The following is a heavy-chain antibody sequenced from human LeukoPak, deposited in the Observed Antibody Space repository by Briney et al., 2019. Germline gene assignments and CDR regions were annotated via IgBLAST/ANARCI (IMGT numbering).Heavy chain of an antibody. CDR2: ISSSSSKI. D-gene: IGHD2-15*01. CDR1: GFTFSSYS. V-gene: IGHV3-21*01. CDR3: VCGGRNDY. Sequence: PGGSLRLSCAASGFTFSSYSMNWVRQAPGKGVEWVSSISSSSSKIYYADSVKGRFTISRDNAKNSPYLQMNSLRAEDTAVYYCVCGGRNDYWGQGTLVTVSS. J-gene: IGHJ4*02.